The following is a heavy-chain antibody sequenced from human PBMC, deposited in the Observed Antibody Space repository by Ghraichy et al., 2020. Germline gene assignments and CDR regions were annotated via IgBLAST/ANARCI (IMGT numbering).Heavy chain of an antibody. D-gene: IGHD1-20*01. CDR3: ARIGPYNWNFDY. CDR2: IYMDDSA. V-gene: IGHV3-66*01. Sequence: SCGASGFYVSDSYMSWVRQAPGKGLEWVSVIYMDDSASYADSVKGRFIISRDNSKNTLYLEMNNLRAEDTAVYYCARIGPYNWNFDYWGQGALVTVSS. J-gene: IGHJ4*02. CDR1: GFYVSDSY.